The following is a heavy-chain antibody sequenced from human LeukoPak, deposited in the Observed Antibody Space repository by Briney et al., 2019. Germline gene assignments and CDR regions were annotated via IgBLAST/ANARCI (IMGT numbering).Heavy chain of an antibody. Sequence: PSETLSLNCTVPGGSISSYYWSWIRHPTGQGLGWIGYIYYSGSTNSNPSLKSRVTISVDTSKNQFSLKLSSVTAADTAVYYCARGSSSWYMTSYYYYGMDVWGKGTTVTVSS. CDR2: IYYSGST. V-gene: IGHV4-59*01. CDR3: ARGSSSWYMTSYYYYGMDV. CDR1: GGSISSYY. J-gene: IGHJ6*04. D-gene: IGHD6-13*01.